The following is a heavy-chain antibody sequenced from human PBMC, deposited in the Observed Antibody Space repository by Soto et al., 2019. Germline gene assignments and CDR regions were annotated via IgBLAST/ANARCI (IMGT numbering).Heavy chain of an antibody. D-gene: IGHD2-2*02. V-gene: IGHV3-64D*06. J-gene: IGHJ4*02. Sequence: PGGSLRLSCSASGFTFSSYAMHWVRQAPGKGLEYGSAISSNGGSTYYADSVKGRFTISRDNSKNTLYLQMSSLRAEDTAVYYCVKDCSSTSCYTPHALFDYWGQGTLVTVSS. CDR3: VKDCSSTSCYTPHALFDY. CDR2: ISSNGGST. CDR1: GFTFSSYA.